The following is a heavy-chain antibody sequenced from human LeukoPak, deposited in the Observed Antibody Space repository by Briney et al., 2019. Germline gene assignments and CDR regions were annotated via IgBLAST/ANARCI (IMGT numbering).Heavy chain of an antibody. CDR1: GGSISSYY. CDR3: ARVGYAYAFNS. J-gene: IGHJ4*02. Sequence: KPSETLSLTCTVSGGSISSYYWSWIRQPPGKRLEWIGYIHYTGNTNYNPSLKSRITISIDTSKNQFSLKLSSVTAADTAVYYCARVGYAYAFNSWGQGTPVTVSS. CDR2: IHYTGNT. D-gene: IGHD5-18*01. V-gene: IGHV4-59*08.